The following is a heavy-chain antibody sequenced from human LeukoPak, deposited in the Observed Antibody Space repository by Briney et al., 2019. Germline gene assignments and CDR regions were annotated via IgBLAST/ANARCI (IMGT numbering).Heavy chain of an antibody. J-gene: IGHJ6*02. Sequence: ETLSLTCAVYGGSFSGYYWSWIRQPPGKGLEWIGEINHSGSTNYNPSHKSRVTISVDTSKNQFSLKLSSVTAADTAVYYCARDHHVRYFDWFPPLYGMDVWGQGTTVTVSS. CDR2: INHSGST. D-gene: IGHD3-9*01. CDR1: GGSFSGYY. CDR3: ARDHHVRYFDWFPPLYGMDV. V-gene: IGHV4-34*01.